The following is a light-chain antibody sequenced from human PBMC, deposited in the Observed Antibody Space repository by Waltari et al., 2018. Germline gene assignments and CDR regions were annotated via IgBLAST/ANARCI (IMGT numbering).Light chain of an antibody. Sequence: QSVLTQPPSASGAPGQRVTISCSGSSSNIGSNTVNWYQQLPGTAPKLRLYYNGRRPSGVPDRFSGSKSGTSASLAISGLQSEDEADYYCAAWDDSLNAEVFGGGTKLTVL. V-gene: IGLV1-44*01. J-gene: IGLJ3*02. CDR3: AAWDDSLNAEV. CDR2: YNG. CDR1: SSNIGSNT.